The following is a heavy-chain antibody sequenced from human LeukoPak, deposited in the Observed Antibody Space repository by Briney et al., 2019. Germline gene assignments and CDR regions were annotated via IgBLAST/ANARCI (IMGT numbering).Heavy chain of an antibody. CDR3: AREYSSGWYGFFDD. V-gene: IGHV4-59*08. J-gene: IGHJ4*02. D-gene: IGHD6-19*01. CDR2: IYYSGST. Sequence: SETLSLTCTVSGGSISTYYWSWIRQPPGKGLEWIGYIYYSGSTNYNPSLKSRVTISVDTSTNQFSLKLSSVTAADTAVYYCAREYSSGWYGFFDDWGQGTLVTVCS. CDR1: GGSISTYY.